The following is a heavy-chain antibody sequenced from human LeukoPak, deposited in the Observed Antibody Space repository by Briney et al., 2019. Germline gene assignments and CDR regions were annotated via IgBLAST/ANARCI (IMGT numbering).Heavy chain of an antibody. V-gene: IGHV4-59*01. CDR1: GGSISSYY. J-gene: IGHJ3*02. CDR3: ARGCDSSGTNAFDI. D-gene: IGHD3-22*01. Sequence: PSETLSLTCTVSGGSISSYYWSWIRQPPGKGLEWIGYIYYSGSTNYNPSPKSRVTISVDTSKNQFSLKLSSVTAADTAVYYCARGCDSSGTNAFDIWGQGTMVTVSS. CDR2: IYYSGST.